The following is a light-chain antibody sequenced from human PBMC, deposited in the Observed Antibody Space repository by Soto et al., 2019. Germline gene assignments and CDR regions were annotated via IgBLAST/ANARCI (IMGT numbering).Light chain of an antibody. J-gene: IGKJ4*01. CDR2: EES. Sequence: EIHLTQSPSFLSACVGRTGTITCRPSQAVPNNMAWYQQKPGKPPKLLIYEESTLHSGVPSRFSGRKSGTQFTLTLDSLQPEDFATYYCQQVKTYPRTFGGGTKVDI. CDR1: QAVPNN. CDR3: QQVKTYPRT. V-gene: IGKV1-9*01.